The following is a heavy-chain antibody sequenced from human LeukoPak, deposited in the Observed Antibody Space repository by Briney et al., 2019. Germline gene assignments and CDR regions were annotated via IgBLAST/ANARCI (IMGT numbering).Heavy chain of an antibody. J-gene: IGHJ4*02. V-gene: IGHV3-23*01. D-gene: IGHD4-4*01. Sequence: GGSLRLSCAASRFTFSSYARNGVRQAPEKGLEWVSAITGSGGSIDYAESVKGRFTISRDNSKNTLYLKMNSLRAEDTAVYYCVGLLQLTTTNDYWGQGTLVTVSS. CDR1: RFTFSSYA. CDR3: VGLLQLTTTNDY. CDR2: ITGSGGSI.